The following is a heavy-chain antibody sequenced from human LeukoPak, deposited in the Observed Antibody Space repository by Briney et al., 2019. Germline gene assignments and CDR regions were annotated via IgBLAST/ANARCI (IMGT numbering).Heavy chain of an antibody. Sequence: GGSLRLSCAASGFTFSSYSMNWVRQAPGKGLEWVSSISSSSSHIYYADSVKGRFTISRDNAKNFLYLQMHSLRAEDTAVYYCARSPRIAAAGTAFDYCGQGTLVTVSS. V-gene: IGHV3-21*01. D-gene: IGHD6-13*01. CDR3: ARSPRIAAAGTAFDY. CDR2: ISSSSSHI. CDR1: GFTFSSYS. J-gene: IGHJ4*02.